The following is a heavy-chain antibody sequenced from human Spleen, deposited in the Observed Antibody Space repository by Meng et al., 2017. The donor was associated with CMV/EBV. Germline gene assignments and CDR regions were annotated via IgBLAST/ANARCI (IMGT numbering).Heavy chain of an antibody. J-gene: IGHJ4*02. Sequence: SETLSLTCTVSGGSITGFYWGWIRQPPGKGLEYIGYISYSGSINRSPSLKSRLTMSVDTSKDQFSLNLSSATAADTAVYFCARLREGRNWNYFDRWGQGTLVPSPQ. CDR1: GGSITGFY. CDR2: ISYSGSI. D-gene: IGHD1-1*01. CDR3: ARLREGRNWNYFDR. V-gene: IGHV4-59*01.